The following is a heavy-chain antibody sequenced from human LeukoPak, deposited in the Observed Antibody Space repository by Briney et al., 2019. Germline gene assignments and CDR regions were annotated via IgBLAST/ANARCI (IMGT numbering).Heavy chain of an antibody. J-gene: IGHJ4*02. Sequence: GGSLRLSCAASGFTFSSYGMHWVRQAPGKGLEWVAVISYDGSNKYYADSVKGRFTISRDNSKNTLYLQMNSLRAEDTAVYYCAKKGCSGGSCYNAYYFAYWGQGTLVTVSS. CDR3: AKKGCSGGSCYNAYYFAY. D-gene: IGHD2-15*01. CDR2: ISYDGSNK. CDR1: GFTFSSYG. V-gene: IGHV3-30*18.